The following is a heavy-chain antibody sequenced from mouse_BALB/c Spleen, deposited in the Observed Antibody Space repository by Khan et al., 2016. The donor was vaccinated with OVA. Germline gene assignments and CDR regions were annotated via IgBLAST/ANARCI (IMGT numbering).Heavy chain of an antibody. D-gene: IGHD2-14*01. Sequence: EVQLQESGPSLVQPSQTLSLTCSVTGDSITSGFWSWIRKFPGNKLEYMGYMIYSGYTYYNPSLKGRFSITRHTSKNQYYLQLNSVTTEDTATYYCARSTYRYAFAYWGQGTLVTFSA. CDR1: GDSITSGF. CDR3: ARSTYRYAFAY. J-gene: IGHJ3*01. V-gene: IGHV3-8*02. CDR2: MIYSGYT.